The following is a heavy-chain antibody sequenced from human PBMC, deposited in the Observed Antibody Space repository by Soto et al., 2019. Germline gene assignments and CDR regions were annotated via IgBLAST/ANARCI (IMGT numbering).Heavy chain of an antibody. CDR2: ISYSGNT. CDR1: GGSISNFY. J-gene: IGHJ4*02. Sequence: LSLTCTVSGGSISNFYWSWIRQPPGKGLEWIGYISYSGNTNYNPSLKSRVSISVDTPKNQLSLNLTSVTAADTAVYYCARAPMVLSRSYFDSWGQGTPVTVSS. V-gene: IGHV4-59*01. D-gene: IGHD2-8*01. CDR3: ARAPMVLSRSYFDS.